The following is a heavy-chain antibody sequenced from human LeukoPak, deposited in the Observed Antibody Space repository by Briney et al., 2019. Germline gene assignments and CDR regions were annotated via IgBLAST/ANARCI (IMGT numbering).Heavy chain of an antibody. V-gene: IGHV3-30*02. CDR3: AKGYGWEASYYYYYMDV. D-gene: IGHD1-26*01. Sequence: GGSLRLSCAASGFTFTSCGMHWVRQTPGKGLEWVAFISHDANKKDYADSVKGRFTIFRDNSRNTLYLQMNSLRTEDTAVYYCAKGYGWEASYYYYYMDVWGKGTTVTFSS. J-gene: IGHJ6*03. CDR2: ISHDANKK. CDR1: GFTFTSCG.